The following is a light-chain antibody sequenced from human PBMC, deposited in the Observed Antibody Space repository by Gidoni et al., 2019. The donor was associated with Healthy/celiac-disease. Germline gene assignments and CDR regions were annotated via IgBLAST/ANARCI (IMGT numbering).Light chain of an antibody. CDR2: DDS. Sequence: SALLTQPPSVSVAPGTTARITGGGNKIGSKSVHWYQQKPDQAPVLVVYDDSERPSGIPERFSGSNSGNTATLTISRVEAGDEADYYCQVWDSSSDSVVFGGGTKLTVL. V-gene: IGLV3-21*03. CDR1: KIGSKS. J-gene: IGLJ2*01. CDR3: QVWDSSSDSVV.